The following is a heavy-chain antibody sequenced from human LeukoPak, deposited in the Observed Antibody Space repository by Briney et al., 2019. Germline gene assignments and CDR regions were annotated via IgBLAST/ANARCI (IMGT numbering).Heavy chain of an antibody. J-gene: IGHJ4*02. CDR3: TRGYNFGGY. Sequence: GGSLRLSCAASGFTFSTYAMSWVRQAPGKGLEWVSGNSASGASPYFADSVKGRFTISRDNSRNTVLLQMNSLRAEDTAIYYCTRGYNFGGYWGQGTLVTVSS. D-gene: IGHD4-23*01. V-gene: IGHV3-23*01. CDR2: NSASGASP. CDR1: GFTFSTYA.